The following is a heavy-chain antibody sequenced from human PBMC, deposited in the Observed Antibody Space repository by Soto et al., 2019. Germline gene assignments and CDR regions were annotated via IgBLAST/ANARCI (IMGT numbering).Heavy chain of an antibody. CDR2: INHSGSA. CDR1: GESFSGYI. V-gene: IGHV4-34*01. D-gene: IGHD6-19*01. CDR3: ARGLITGSHYSGGWYYFDS. J-gene: IGHJ4*02. Sequence: QVQLQQSGAGLLKPSETLSLTCAVYGESFSGYIWTWIRQTPGKGLQWIGQINHSGSASYNPSLKDRFTLSVHTSNSQFSLALSSVTAADTAVYYCARGLITGSHYSGGWYYFDSWGQGTQVTVSS.